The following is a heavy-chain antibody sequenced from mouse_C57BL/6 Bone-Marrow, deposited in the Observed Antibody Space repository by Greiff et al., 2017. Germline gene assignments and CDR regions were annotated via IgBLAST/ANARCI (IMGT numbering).Heavy chain of an antibody. V-gene: IGHV1-39*01. CDR1: GYSFTDYN. CDR2: INPNYGTT. Sequence: EVQRVESGPELVKPGASVKISCKASGYSFTDYNMNWVKQSNGKSLEWIGVINPNYGTTSYNQKFKGKATLTVDQFFSTAYMQPNSLTSEDSAVYYCARDYGSSCGFAYWGQGTLVTVSA. J-gene: IGHJ3*01. CDR3: ARDYGSSCGFAY. D-gene: IGHD1-1*01.